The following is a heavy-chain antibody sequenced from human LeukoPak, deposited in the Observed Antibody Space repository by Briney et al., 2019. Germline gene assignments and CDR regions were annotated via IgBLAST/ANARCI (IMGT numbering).Heavy chain of an antibody. CDR3: ARDPGAMIVGPDAFDI. CDR2: IYAGGST. J-gene: IGHJ3*02. CDR1: GFTVSSNY. V-gene: IGHV3-66*01. Sequence: GGSLRLSCAASGFTVSSNYMTWVRQAPGKGLQWVSVIYAGGSTYYEDSVEGRFTISRDNSKNTVYLQMNSLRAEDTAVYYCARDPGAMIVGPDAFDIWGQGTMVTVSS. D-gene: IGHD3-22*01.